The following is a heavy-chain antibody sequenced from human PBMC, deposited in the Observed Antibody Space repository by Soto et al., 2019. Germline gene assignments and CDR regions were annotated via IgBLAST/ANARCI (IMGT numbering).Heavy chain of an antibody. CDR3: ARGPRRLSP. V-gene: IGHV4-34*01. D-gene: IGHD6-25*01. Sequence: QVQLQQWGAGLLKPSETLSLTCAVYGGSFSGYYWSWIRQPQGKGLEWIGEINHSGSTNYNPSLNSRVTISVDTSKNQFSLKLNSVTAADKSVYYCARGPRRLSPWGKGTLVTVSS. J-gene: IGHJ5*02. CDR1: GGSFSGYY. CDR2: INHSGST.